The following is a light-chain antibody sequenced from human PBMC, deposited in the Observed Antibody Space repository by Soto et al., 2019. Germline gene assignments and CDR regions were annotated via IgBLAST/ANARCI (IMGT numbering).Light chain of an antibody. CDR3: QQYGGSPPT. V-gene: IGKV3-20*01. Sequence: EIVLPQSPGTLSLSPGESAALSCRASKSISNNFLAWYQRKPGQAPRLLISGASYRATDIPYRFSGSGSETYFTLTITRLEPDDLAVYYCQQYGGSPPTFGQGTTVEVK. J-gene: IGKJ1*01. CDR2: GAS. CDR1: KSISNNF.